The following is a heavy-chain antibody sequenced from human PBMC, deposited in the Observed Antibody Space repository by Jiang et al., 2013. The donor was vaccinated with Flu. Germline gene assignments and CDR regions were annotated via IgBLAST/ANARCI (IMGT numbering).Heavy chain of an antibody. Sequence: LLKPSETLSLTCAVNGGSFSGYYWTWIRQPPGKGLEWIAEINHSGSTNYNASLKSRVTISVDTSKNQVSLKLSSVTAADTAVYYCARGGRGAYYNILTGYQPGFDYWGQGTL. V-gene: IGHV4-34*01. D-gene: IGHD3-9*01. CDR2: INHSGST. CDR1: GGSFSGYY. CDR3: ARGGRGAYYNILTGYQPGFDY. J-gene: IGHJ4*02.